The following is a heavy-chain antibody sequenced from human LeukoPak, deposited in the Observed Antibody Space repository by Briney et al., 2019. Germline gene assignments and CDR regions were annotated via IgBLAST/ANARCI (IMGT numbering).Heavy chain of an antibody. D-gene: IGHD3-22*01. J-gene: IGHJ6*03. V-gene: IGHV3-30*18. CDR2: ISYDGGDK. CDR3: AKVYDSSGYSYYYYMDV. CDR1: GFTFSSYG. Sequence: GGSLRLSCAASGFTFSSYGIHWVRQAPGKGLEWVAVISYDGGDKYYADSVKGRFTISRDNSKNTLYLQMNSLRAEDTAIYYCAKVYDSSGYSYYYYMDVWGKGTTVTVSS.